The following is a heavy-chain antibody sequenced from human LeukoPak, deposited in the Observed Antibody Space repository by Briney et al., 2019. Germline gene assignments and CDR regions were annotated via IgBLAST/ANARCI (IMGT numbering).Heavy chain of an antibody. Sequence: ASVKVSCKASGYTLINYGISWVRQAPGQGLEWLGWICAYNGNTDYAQNFQGTITMTTDTSTSTAYMELRSLRSDDTAVYYCARCEYSAGWLLPHFDYWGQGTLVTVSS. CDR1: GYTLINYG. CDR3: ARCEYSAGWLLPHFDY. V-gene: IGHV1-18*01. D-gene: IGHD6-19*01. J-gene: IGHJ4*02. CDR2: ICAYNGNT.